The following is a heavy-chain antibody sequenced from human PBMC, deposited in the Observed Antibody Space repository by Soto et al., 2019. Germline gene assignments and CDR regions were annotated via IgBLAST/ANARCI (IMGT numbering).Heavy chain of an antibody. J-gene: IGHJ3*02. D-gene: IGHD6-13*01. Sequence: QVQLVESGGGLVKPGGSLRLSCAASGFTFSDSYMSWIRQAPGKGLEWVSYISGSGSTTYYADSVKGRFTISRDNAKNSLYLQMNSLRAEDTAVYYCARGPDRGRIAIVRTFDIWGQGTMVTVSS. CDR2: ISGSGSTT. V-gene: IGHV3-11*01. CDR1: GFTFSDSY. CDR3: ARGPDRGRIAIVRTFDI.